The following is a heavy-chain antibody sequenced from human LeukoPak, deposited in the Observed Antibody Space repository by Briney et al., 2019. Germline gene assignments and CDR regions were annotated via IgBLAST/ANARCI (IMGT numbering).Heavy chain of an antibody. J-gene: IGHJ5*02. CDR3: ARDRGRVTGWFDP. CDR1: GFTFSSYG. D-gene: IGHD5-18*01. Sequence: GGSLRLSCAASGFTFSSYGMHWVRQAPGKGLEWVAVIWYDEYYADSVKGRFTISRDNSKNTLYLQMNSLRAEDTAVYYCARDRGRVTGWFDPWGQGTLVTVSS. CDR2: IWYDE. V-gene: IGHV3-33*01.